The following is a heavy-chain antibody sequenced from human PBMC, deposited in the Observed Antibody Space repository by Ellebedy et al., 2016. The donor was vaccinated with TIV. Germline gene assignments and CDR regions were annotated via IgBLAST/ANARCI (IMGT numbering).Heavy chain of an antibody. CDR1: GYTFTNYG. CDR2: ISANNGDT. Sequence: AASVKVSCKASGYTFTNYGISWVRQTPGQGLEWMGSISANNGDTHHAQKLQGRVTMTTDTATSTIYMYLRSLRSDDTAVYYCARDEADYYDSSGYYYFYAFDIWGQGTMVTVSS. D-gene: IGHD3-22*01. V-gene: IGHV1-18*01. J-gene: IGHJ3*02. CDR3: ARDEADYYDSSGYYYFYAFDI.